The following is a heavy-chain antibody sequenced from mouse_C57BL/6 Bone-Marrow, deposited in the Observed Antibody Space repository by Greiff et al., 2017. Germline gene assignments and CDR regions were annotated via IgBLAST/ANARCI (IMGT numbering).Heavy chain of an antibody. D-gene: IGHD2-2*01. CDR2: IDPEDGET. CDR1: GFNINDYY. J-gene: IGHJ2*01. CDR3: SRRGLYGYDEGDFDY. V-gene: IGHV14-2*01. Sequence: LVESGAELVKPGASVKLSCTASGFNINDYYMHWVKQRTEQGLEWIGRIDPEDGETKYAPKFQGKATITADTSSNTAYLQLSSLTSEDTAVYYCSRRGLYGYDEGDFDYWGQGATLTVSS.